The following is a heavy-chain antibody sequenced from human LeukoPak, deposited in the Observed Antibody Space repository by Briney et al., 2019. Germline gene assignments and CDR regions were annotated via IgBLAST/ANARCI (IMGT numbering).Heavy chain of an antibody. V-gene: IGHV3-30*03. J-gene: IGHJ4*02. D-gene: IGHD4-17*01. CDR1: GFTFSNYG. CDR3: ATDLGDYGDYVRC. Sequence: GGSLRLSCAASGFTFSNYGMSWVRQAPGKGLEWVTFISFDGSKKYYVDSVKGRFTISRDNSKNTLFLQMNSLEAEDTAVYYCATDLGDYGDYVRCWGQGALVTVSS. CDR2: ISFDGSKK.